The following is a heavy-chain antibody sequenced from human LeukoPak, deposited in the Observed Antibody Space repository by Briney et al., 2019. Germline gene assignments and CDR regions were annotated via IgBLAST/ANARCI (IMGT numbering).Heavy chain of an antibody. CDR1: GGSISSGGYS. Sequence: SQTLSLPCAVSGGSISSGGYSWSWIRQPPGKGLEWIGYIYHSGSTYYNPSLKSRVTISVDRSKNQFSLKLSSVTAADTAVYYCARHGGVAPFDYWGQGTLVTVSS. CDR2: IYHSGST. D-gene: IGHD2-8*02. V-gene: IGHV4-30-2*01. CDR3: ARHGGVAPFDY. J-gene: IGHJ4*02.